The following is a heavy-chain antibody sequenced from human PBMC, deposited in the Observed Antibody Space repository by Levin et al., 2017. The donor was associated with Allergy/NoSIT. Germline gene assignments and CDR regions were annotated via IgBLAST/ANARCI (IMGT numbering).Heavy chain of an antibody. J-gene: IGHJ3*02. D-gene: IGHD3-10*01. CDR3: ARGDMVDAFDI. CDR1: GGTFSSYA. Sequence: SVKVSCKASGGTFSSYAISWVRQAPGQGLEWMGRIIPILGIANYAQKFQGRVTITADKSTSTAYMELSSLRSEDTAVYYCARGDMVDAFDIWGQGTMVTVSS. CDR2: IIPILGIA. V-gene: IGHV1-69*04.